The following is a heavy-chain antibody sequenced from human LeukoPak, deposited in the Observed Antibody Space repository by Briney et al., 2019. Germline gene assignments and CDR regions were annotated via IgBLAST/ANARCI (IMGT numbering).Heavy chain of an antibody. V-gene: IGHV1-2*02. CDR3: ARDLVPYSSSPMRSYYYYYYMDV. J-gene: IGHJ6*03. Sequence: ASVKVSCKASGYTFTGYYMHWVRQAPGQGLEWMGWINPNSGGTNYAQKFQGRVTMTRDTSISTAYMELSRLRSDDTAVYYCARDLVPYSSSPMRSYYYYYYMDVWGKGTTVTVSS. CDR1: GYTFTGYY. CDR2: INPNSGGT. D-gene: IGHD6-6*01.